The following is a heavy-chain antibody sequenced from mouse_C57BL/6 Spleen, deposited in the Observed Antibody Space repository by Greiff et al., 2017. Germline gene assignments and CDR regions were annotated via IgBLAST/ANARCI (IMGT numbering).Heavy chain of an antibody. J-gene: IGHJ4*01. D-gene: IGHD2-5*01. CDR3: ARGGYSNYGSAMDY. CDR2: IYPGSGST. V-gene: IGHV1-55*01. Sequence: QVQLQQPGAELVKPGASVKMSCKASGYTFTSYWITWVKQRPGQGLEWIGDIYPGSGSTNYNEKFKSKATLTVDTSSSTAYMQLSSLTSEDSAVYYCARGGYSNYGSAMDYWGQGTSVTVSS. CDR1: GYTFTSYW.